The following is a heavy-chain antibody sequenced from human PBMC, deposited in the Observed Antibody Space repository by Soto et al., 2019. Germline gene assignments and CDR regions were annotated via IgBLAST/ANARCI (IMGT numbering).Heavy chain of an antibody. CDR2: ISPNSGGA. Sequence: GASVKVSCKASGYTFTDYYLRWVRQAPGQGLEWMGWISPNSGGANSAQKFQGRVTMTRDTSIGTAYMELSRLRSDDTAVYYCARASSGSYATDSFHHWGQGTLVTVSS. CDR3: ARASSGSYATDSFHH. CDR1: GYTFTDYY. V-gene: IGHV1-2*02. D-gene: IGHD1-26*01. J-gene: IGHJ1*01.